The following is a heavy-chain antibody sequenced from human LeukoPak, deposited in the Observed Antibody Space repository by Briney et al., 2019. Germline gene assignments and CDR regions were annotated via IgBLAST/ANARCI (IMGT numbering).Heavy chain of an antibody. Sequence: GGSLRLSCAASGFTFSHYHMHWIRQAPGKGLEWVAPISYDGTKTYYPDSLQGRVTVSRDNSKNTLYLQMNSLRAEDTAVYYCARVSGHWGSAITTADAIKFDYWGQGTLVTVSS. V-gene: IGHV3-30*03. J-gene: IGHJ4*02. CDR3: ARVSGHWGSAITTADAIKFDY. D-gene: IGHD3-10*01. CDR1: GFTFSHYH. CDR2: ISYDGTKT.